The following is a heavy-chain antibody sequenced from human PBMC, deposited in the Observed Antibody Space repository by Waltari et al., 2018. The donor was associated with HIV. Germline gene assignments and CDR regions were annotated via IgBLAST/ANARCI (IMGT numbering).Heavy chain of an antibody. D-gene: IGHD1-1*01. J-gene: IGHJ4*02. CDR2: ISFDGSNQ. V-gene: IGHV3-30*03. CDR1: GFPFRHYG. CDR3: ATGQQVWETWSQLDY. Sequence: QVQLVESGGGVVQPGWSLRLSCAASGFPFRHYGIHWVRQAPGKGLEGVAVISFDGSNQYYADSVRGRFTISRDNSKKKVFLQMNSLRLDDSALYYCATGQQVWETWSQLDYWGQGTLVIVSS.